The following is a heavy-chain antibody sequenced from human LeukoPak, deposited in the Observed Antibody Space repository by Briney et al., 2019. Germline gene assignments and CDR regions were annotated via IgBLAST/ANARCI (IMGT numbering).Heavy chain of an antibody. J-gene: IGHJ4*02. D-gene: IGHD4-17*01. Sequence: SETLSLTCGVSGGSMSSSSYYWGWIRQPPGKGLEWIGSIYYSGSTYYNPSLKSRVTISVDSSKNQCSLKLSSVTAADTAVCYCARHGTVTHRFDYWGQGTLVTVSS. CDR3: ARHGTVTHRFDY. V-gene: IGHV4-39*01. CDR2: IYYSGST. CDR1: GGSMSSSSYY.